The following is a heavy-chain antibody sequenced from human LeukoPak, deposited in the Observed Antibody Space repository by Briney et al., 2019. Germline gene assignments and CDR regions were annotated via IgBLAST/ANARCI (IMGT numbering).Heavy chain of an antibody. CDR2: VYHSGST. D-gene: IGHD3-10*01. V-gene: IGHV4-59*08. CDR3: ARQGDGVRGVNFDY. Sequence: SETLSLTCGVYGGXFSGNSCSCIRQPPGKGLEWIGYVYHSGSTNYTPSLKSRVTMSGDTAKNQFSLKLSSVTAADTAVYYCARQGDGVRGVNFDYWGQGTLVTVSS. CDR1: GGXFSGNS. J-gene: IGHJ4*02.